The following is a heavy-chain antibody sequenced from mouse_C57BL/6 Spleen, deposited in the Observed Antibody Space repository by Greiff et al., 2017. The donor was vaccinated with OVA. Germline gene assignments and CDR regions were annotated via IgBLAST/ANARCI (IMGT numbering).Heavy chain of an antibody. CDR3: ARYGEIDTTPRRYFDV. V-gene: IGHV1-20*01. CDR1: GYSFTGYF. D-gene: IGHD2-12*01. J-gene: IGHJ1*03. CDR2: INPYNGDT. Sequence: VQLQQSGPELVKPGDSVKISCKASGYSFTGYFMNWVMQSHGKSLEWIGRINPYNGDTFYNQKFKGKATLTVDKSSSTAHMELRSLTSEDSADYYCARYGEIDTTPRRYFDVWGTGTTVTVSS.